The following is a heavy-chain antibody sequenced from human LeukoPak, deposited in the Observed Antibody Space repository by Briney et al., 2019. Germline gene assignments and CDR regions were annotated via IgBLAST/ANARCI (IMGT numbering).Heavy chain of an antibody. J-gene: IGHJ4*02. CDR2: VFYSGTT. V-gene: IGHV4-39*01. Sequence: SETLSLTCNVSGDYITTTNYYWAWIRQPPGKGLEWIASVFYSGTTYYNPSLKSRVTISMDTSRRQISLRLTSVTATDTAIYYCARRSRLYRHETTGYHDSWGQGTLVTVSS. CDR3: ARRSRLYRHETTGYHDS. CDR1: GDYITTTNYY. D-gene: IGHD3-9*01.